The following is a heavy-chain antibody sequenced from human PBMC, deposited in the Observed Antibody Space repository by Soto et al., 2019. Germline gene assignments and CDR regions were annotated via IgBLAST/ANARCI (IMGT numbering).Heavy chain of an antibody. D-gene: IGHD6-13*01. V-gene: IGHV4-31*03. CDR1: GGSISSGGYY. CDR2: IYYSGST. Sequence: QVQLQESGPGLVKPSQTLSLTCTVSGGSISSGGYYWSWIRQHPGKGLEWIGYIYYSGSTYYNPSLKHRVTISVDPSKTQFSLKLSSVTAADTAVYYCARGGIAAAAPPDYWGQGTLVTVSS. CDR3: ARGGIAAAAPPDY. J-gene: IGHJ4*02.